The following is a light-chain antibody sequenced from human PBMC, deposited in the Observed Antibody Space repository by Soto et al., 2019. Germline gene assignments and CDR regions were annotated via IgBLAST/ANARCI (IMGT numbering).Light chain of an antibody. V-gene: IGKV1-5*03. CDR3: QHYNSYSEA. CDR2: KAS. CDR1: QTISSW. Sequence: DIPMTQSPSTLSGSVGDRVTITCRASQTISSWLAWYQQKPGKAPKLLIYKASTLKSGVPSRFSSSGSGTEFTLTISSLQPDDFATDYCQHYNSYSEAFGPGTKVELK. J-gene: IGKJ1*01.